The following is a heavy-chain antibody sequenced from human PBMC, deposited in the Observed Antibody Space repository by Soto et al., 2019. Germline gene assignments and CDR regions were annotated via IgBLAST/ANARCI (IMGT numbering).Heavy chain of an antibody. D-gene: IGHD6-13*01. V-gene: IGHV1-18*01. CDR3: AREGPTRGIAAALYGMDV. CDR2: TSAYNGNT. Sequence: ASVKVSCKASGYTFTSYGISWVRQAPGQGLEWMGWTSAYNGNTNYAQKLQGRVTMTTGTSTSTAYMELRSLRSDDTAVYYCAREGPTRGIAAALYGMDVWGQGTTVTVSS. J-gene: IGHJ6*02. CDR1: GYTFTSYG.